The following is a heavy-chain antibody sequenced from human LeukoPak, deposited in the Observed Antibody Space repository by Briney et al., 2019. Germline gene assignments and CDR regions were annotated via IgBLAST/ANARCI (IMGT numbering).Heavy chain of an antibody. CDR1: GYSFTSYW. V-gene: IGHV5-51*01. CDR3: ARQELWFGELRPGPF. Sequence: LGESLKISCKGSGYSFTSYWIGWVRQMPGKGLEWMGIIYPGDSDTRYSPSFQGQVTISADKSISTAYLQWSSLKASDTAMYYCARQELWFGELRPGPFWGQGTLVTVSS. D-gene: IGHD3-10*01. CDR2: IYPGDSDT. J-gene: IGHJ4*02.